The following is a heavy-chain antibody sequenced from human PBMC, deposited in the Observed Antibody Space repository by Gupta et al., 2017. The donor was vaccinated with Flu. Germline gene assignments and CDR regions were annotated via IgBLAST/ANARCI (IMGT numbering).Heavy chain of an antibody. CDR1: GSPASSTY. J-gene: IGHJ3*02. CDR2: IYSGSST. Sequence: EVQLVETGGGLVQRGGSLSLSCAAPGSPASSTYMSWVRQAPGKGLEWVSVIYSGSSTYYADSVKGRFTISRHNSKNTLYLQMNSLRAEDTAVYYCARVILDAFDIWGQGTMVTVSS. CDR3: ARVILDAFDI. V-gene: IGHV3-53*04.